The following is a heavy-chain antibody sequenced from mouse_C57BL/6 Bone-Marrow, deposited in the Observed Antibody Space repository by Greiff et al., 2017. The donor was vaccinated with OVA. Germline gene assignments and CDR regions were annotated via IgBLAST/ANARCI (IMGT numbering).Heavy chain of an antibody. CDR3: ARSEGAAAWFAY. D-gene: IGHD6-1*01. Sequence: QVQLQQSGAELVRPGASVKLSCKASGYTFTDYYINWVKQRPGQGLEWIARIYPGSGNTYYNEKFKGKATLTAEKSSSTAYMQLSSLTSEDSAVYFCARSEGAAAWFAYWGQGTLVTVSA. J-gene: IGHJ3*01. CDR1: GYTFTDYY. V-gene: IGHV1-76*01. CDR2: IYPGSGNT.